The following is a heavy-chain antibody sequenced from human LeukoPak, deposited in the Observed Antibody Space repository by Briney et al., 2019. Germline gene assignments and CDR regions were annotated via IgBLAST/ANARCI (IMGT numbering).Heavy chain of an antibody. V-gene: IGHV4-34*01. D-gene: IGHD3-22*01. CDR3: AKDPRTYYYDSSGSY. CDR2: INHSGST. J-gene: IGHJ4*02. CDR1: GGSFSGYY. Sequence: SETLSLTCAVYGGSFSGYYWSWIRQPPGKGLEWIGEINHSGSTNYNPSLKSRVTISVDTSKNQFSLKLSSVTAADTAVYYCAKDPRTYYYDSSGSYWGQGTLVTVSS.